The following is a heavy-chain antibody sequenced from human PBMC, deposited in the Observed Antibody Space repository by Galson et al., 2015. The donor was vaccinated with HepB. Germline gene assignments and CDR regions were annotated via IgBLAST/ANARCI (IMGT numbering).Heavy chain of an antibody. Sequence: SLRLSCAASGFTFSSYGMHWVRQAPGKGLEWVAVIWYDGSNKYYADSVKGRFTISRDNSKNTLYLQMNSLRAEDTAVYYCAKGPPGNTWDYYYGMDVWGQGTTVTVSS. CDR3: AKGPPGNTWDYYYGMDV. CDR1: GFTFSSYG. J-gene: IGHJ6*02. D-gene: IGHD2-2*02. CDR2: IWYDGSNK. V-gene: IGHV3-33*06.